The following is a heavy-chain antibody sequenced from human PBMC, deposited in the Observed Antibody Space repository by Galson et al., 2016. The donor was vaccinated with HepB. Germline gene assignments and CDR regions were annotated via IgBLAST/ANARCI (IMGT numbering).Heavy chain of an antibody. CDR3: ASDPSLGSNWYNYLDY. Sequence: SLRLSCAASGFSFNNYALNWVRQAPGRGLEWISYLSASSQNIAYADSVKGRFTVSRDNGKNSLYLQMNSLRAEDTAVYSCASDPSLGSNWYNYLDYWGQGARVTVSS. V-gene: IGHV3-48*01. D-gene: IGHD6-13*01. CDR1: GFSFNNYA. J-gene: IGHJ4*02. CDR2: LSASSQNI.